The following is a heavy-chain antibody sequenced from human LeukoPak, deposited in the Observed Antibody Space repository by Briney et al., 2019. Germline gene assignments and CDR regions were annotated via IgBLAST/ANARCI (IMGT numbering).Heavy chain of an antibody. CDR1: GYTFTAHY. CDR3: AIDQGIEMAEDY. D-gene: IGHD5-24*01. V-gene: IGHV1-2*02. CDR2: LNPNKGVT. J-gene: IGHJ4*02. Sequence: GASVKVSCKASGYTFTAHYMHWVRQTPGQGLEWMAWLNPNKGVTDYAQKFQRRIQVTSDTPTSTAYMQLRSLRPDDTAIYYCAIDQGIEMAEDYWGQGTRVTVSS.